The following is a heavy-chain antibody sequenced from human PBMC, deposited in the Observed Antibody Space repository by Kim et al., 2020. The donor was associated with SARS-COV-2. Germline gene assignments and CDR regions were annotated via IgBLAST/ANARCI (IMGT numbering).Heavy chain of an antibody. V-gene: IGHV3-30*04. Sequence: GGSLRLSCAASGFTFSSYAMHWVRQAPGKGLEWVAVISYDGSNKYYADSVKGRFTISRDNSKNTLYLQMNSLRAEDTAVYYCARFYYYDSSGYPDYWGQGTLVTVSS. CDR1: GFTFSSYA. D-gene: IGHD3-22*01. CDR2: ISYDGSNK. J-gene: IGHJ4*02. CDR3: ARFYYYDSSGYPDY.